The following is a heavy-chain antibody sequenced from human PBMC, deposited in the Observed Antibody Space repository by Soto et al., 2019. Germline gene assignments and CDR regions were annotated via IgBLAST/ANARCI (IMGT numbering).Heavy chain of an antibody. D-gene: IGHD3-9*01. CDR2: NFYRGNA. V-gene: IGHV4-39*01. CDR3: ARLEGLATISYYFHF. Sequence: QLQLQESGPGLVKHSETLSLTCSVSDDSINSDKYYWGWIRQQPGNGLAWIGNNFYRGNAYYNPSLPTLVTISLDKSRRQFSLKLNSVTAADSAVYFCARLEGLATISYYFHFWGPGALVTVSS. CDR1: DDSINSDKYY. J-gene: IGHJ4*02.